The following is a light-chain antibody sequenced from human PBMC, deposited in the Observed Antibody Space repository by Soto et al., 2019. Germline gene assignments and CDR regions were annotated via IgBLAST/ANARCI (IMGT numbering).Light chain of an antibody. Sequence: EIVMTQSPATLSLSPGERAALSCRASQSINSELTWYQQKPGQPPRLLIYGASTRSTGVPARFTRSESASEFTLTISGLQSEDFAVYYCQQGHNWPLTFGQGTRLEI. CDR3: QQGHNWPLT. V-gene: IGKV3-15*01. CDR1: QSINSE. CDR2: GAS. J-gene: IGKJ2*01.